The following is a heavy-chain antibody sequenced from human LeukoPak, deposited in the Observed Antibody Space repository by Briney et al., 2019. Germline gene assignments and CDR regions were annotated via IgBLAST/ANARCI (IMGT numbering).Heavy chain of an antibody. CDR1: GFTFSDYY. V-gene: IGHV3-11*04. CDR3: AKDIQAAAGIYAFDI. Sequence: GGSLRLSCAASGFTFSDYYMSWIRQAPGKGLEWVSYISSSGSTIYYADSVKGRFTISRDNAKNSLYLQMNSLRAEDTAVYYCAKDIQAAAGIYAFDIWGQGTMVTVSS. CDR2: ISSSGSTI. D-gene: IGHD6-13*01. J-gene: IGHJ3*02.